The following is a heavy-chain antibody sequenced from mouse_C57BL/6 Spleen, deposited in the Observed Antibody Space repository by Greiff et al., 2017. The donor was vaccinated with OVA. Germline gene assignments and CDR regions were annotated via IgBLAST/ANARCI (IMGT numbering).Heavy chain of an antibody. Sequence: QVQLQQPGAELVRPGSSVKLSCKASGYTFTSYWMDWVKQRPGQGLEWIGNIYPSDSETHYNQKFKDKATLTVDKSSSTAYMQLRSLTSEDSSVYDCVGAVDYDESYYAMDYWGQGTSVTVSS. V-gene: IGHV1-61*01. CDR3: VGAVDYDESYYAMDY. CDR1: GYTFTSYW. CDR2: IYPSDSET. J-gene: IGHJ4*01. D-gene: IGHD2-4*01.